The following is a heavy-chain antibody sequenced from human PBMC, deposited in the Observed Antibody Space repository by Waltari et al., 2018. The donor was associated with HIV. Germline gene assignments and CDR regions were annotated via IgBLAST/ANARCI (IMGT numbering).Heavy chain of an antibody. CDR1: GFTFSSYS. Sequence: EVQLVESGGGLVQPGGSLRLSCAASGFTFSSYSMNWVRQAPGKGLEWVSYISSSSSTIYDADTVEGRLTISRDNAKNSLYLKMNSLGAEDTAVYYCARERGVDCSGGSCYYYYGMDVWGQGTTVTVSS. CDR3: ARERGVDCSGGSCYYYYGMDV. J-gene: IGHJ6*02. CDR2: ISSSSSTI. V-gene: IGHV3-48*04. D-gene: IGHD2-15*01.